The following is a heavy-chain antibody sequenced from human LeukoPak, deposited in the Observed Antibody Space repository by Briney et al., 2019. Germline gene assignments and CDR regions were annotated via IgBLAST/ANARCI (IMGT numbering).Heavy chain of an antibody. J-gene: IGHJ4*02. V-gene: IGHV3-9*01. D-gene: IGHD6-13*01. CDR2: ISWHSGSI. Sequence: PGGSLRLSCAASGFNFDDYAMHWVRQAPGKGLEWVSGISWHSGSIGYADSVKGRFTISRDNAKNSLYLQMSSLRPEDTALYYCAKDSSGFSSSWYPFDHWGQGTLVTVSS. CDR1: GFNFDDYA. CDR3: AKDSSGFSSSWYPFDH.